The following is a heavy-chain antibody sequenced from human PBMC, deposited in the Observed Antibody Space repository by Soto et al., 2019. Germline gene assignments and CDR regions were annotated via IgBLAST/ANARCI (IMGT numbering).Heavy chain of an antibody. D-gene: IGHD3-3*01. Sequence: SVGSLRLSFAVSGFSFSSYAMSCGRQGPGNGLEWVSAILGSGGSTYYADSVKGWFTSSRDNSKNTLYLQMNSLRAEDTAVYYCAKDGPSYYDFWSGYYTGFGAYYYYGMDVWGQGTTVTVSS. CDR2: ILGSGGST. CDR3: AKDGPSYYDFWSGYYTGFGAYYYYGMDV. CDR1: GFSFSSYA. V-gene: IGHV3-23*01. J-gene: IGHJ6*02.